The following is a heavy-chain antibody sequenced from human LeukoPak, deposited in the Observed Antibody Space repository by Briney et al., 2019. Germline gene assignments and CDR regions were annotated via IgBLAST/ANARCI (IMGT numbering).Heavy chain of an antibody. J-gene: IGHJ5*02. CDR3: AKDRGPFVAIDNNWFDP. V-gene: IGHV3-23*01. Sequence: PGGSLTLSCAASGFKFNIFAMSWVRQAPGKGLEWVSSISGYGDTTYYEDSVKGRFTLSRDNSKGTLDLQMFSLRAEDTAVYYCAKDRGPFVAIDNNWFDPWGQGTLVTVSS. CDR2: ISGYGDTT. D-gene: IGHD3-3*02. CDR1: GFKFNIFA.